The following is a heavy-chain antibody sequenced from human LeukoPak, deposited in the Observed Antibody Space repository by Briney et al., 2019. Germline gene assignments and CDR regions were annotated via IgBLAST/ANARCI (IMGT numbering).Heavy chain of an antibody. CDR3: ARAQTRFLEWGYFDY. CDR1: GFTFSSYS. J-gene: IGHJ4*02. V-gene: IGHV3-21*01. CDR2: ISSSSSYI. Sequence: GGSLRLSCAASGFTFSSYSMNWVRQAPGKGLEWVSSISSSSSYIYYADSVKGRFTISRDNAKNSLCLQMNSLRAEDTAVYYCARAQTRFLEWGYFDYWGQGTLVTVSS. D-gene: IGHD3-3*01.